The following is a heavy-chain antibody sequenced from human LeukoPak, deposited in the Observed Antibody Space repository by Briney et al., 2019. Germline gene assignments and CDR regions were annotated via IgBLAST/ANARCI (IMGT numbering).Heavy chain of an antibody. D-gene: IGHD1-14*01. J-gene: IGHJ4*02. CDR1: GLTVTSNY. V-gene: IGHV3-53*01. CDR2: IYSGGST. Sequence: GGSLRLSCAASGLTVTSNYMSWVRQAPGKGLDWVSVIYSGGSTYYADSVKGRFTISRDNSKNTLYLQMNNLRAEDTAVYYCARVAFRSSSYISGIDYWGQGTLVTVSS. CDR3: ARVAFRSSSYISGIDY.